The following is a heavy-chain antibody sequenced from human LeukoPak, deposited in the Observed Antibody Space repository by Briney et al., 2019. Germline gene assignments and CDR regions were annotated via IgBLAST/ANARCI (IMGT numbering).Heavy chain of an antibody. V-gene: IGHV3-7*01. Sequence: GGSLRLSCGASGFTFRNFWMNWVRQAPGKGLEWVANIKDDGSDKYYVDSVKGRFSISKDNAKNSLCLQMNSLRVEDTAVYYCVPLNWNPPGDFDRWGQGTLVTVSS. CDR3: VPLNWNPPGDFDR. D-gene: IGHD1-20*01. J-gene: IGHJ4*02. CDR2: IKDDGSDK. CDR1: GFTFRNFW.